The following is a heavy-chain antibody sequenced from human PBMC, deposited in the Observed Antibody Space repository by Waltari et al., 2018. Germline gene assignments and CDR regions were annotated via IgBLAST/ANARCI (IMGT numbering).Heavy chain of an antibody. CDR2: IWYDGSNK. CDR1: GFTFSSYG. CDR3: ARALSFDAFDI. Sequence: VQLVESGGGVVQPGRSLRLSCAASGFTFSSYGMHWVRQAPGKGLEWVAVIWYDGSNKYYADSVKGRFTISRDNSKNTLYLQMNSLRAEDTAVYYCARALSFDAFDIWGQGTMVTVSS. V-gene: IGHV3-33*01. J-gene: IGHJ3*02.